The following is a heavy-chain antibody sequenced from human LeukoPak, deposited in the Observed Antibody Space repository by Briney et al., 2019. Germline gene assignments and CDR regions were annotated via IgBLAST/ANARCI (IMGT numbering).Heavy chain of an antibody. V-gene: IGHV3-74*01. J-gene: IGHJ4*02. Sequence: PGESLRLSCAASGITFSNYWMHWVRQAPGKGLVWVSQIKSDGSRTNYADSVKGRFTISRDNAKNTLYLQMNSLRAEDTAVYYCARGLGDWGQGTLVTVSS. CDR2: IKSDGSRT. CDR3: ARGLGD. CDR1: GITFSNYW. D-gene: IGHD3-16*01.